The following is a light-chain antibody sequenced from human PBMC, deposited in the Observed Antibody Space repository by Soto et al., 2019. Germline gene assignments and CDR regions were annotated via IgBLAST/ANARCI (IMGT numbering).Light chain of an antibody. CDR2: EVS. CDR1: SSDVGGYNY. V-gene: IGLV2-14*01. Sequence: QAVVTQPASVSGSPGQSITISCTGTSSDVGGYNYVSWYQQHPGEAPKLLIYEVSDRPSGVSKRFSGSKSGNTASLTISGLQAEDEADYYCSSYTTSSPLGVLFGGGTKLTVL. CDR3: SSYTTSSPLGVL. J-gene: IGLJ2*01.